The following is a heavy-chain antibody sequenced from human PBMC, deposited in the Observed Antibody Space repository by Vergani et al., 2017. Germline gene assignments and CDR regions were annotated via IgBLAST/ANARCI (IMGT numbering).Heavy chain of an antibody. V-gene: IGHV5-51*03. Sequence: EVELVQSGPEMRKPGESLKISCKGSEYSFGNYWIGWVRQMPGKGLEWMGIIHPADSDTRDSPSFQGQVTISVDKSISTAYLQRSSLRASDSAMYYCARLYGRDSSGSKYFDYWGQGTLVTVSS. D-gene: IGHD3-22*01. CDR2: IHPADSDT. CDR1: EYSFGNYW. J-gene: IGHJ4*02. CDR3: ARLYGRDSSGSKYFDY.